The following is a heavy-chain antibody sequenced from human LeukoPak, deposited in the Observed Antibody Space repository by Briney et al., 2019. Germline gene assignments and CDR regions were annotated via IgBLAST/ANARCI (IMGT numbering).Heavy chain of an antibody. CDR2: ISYDGSNK. CDR3: ARDRTVVYFDY. Sequence: GGSLRLSCAASGFTFSSYAMHWVRQAPGKGLEGWPVISYDGSNKYYADSVKARFTISRDNSKNTLYLQMNSLRAEDTAVYYCARDRTVVYFDYWGQGTLVTVSS. V-gene: IGHV3-30-3*01. CDR1: GFTFSSYA. J-gene: IGHJ4*02. D-gene: IGHD4-23*01.